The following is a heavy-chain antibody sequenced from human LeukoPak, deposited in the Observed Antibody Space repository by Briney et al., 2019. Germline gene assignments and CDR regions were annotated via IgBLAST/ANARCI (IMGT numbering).Heavy chain of an antibody. CDR1: GGSISSGDYY. D-gene: IGHD3-3*01. J-gene: IGHJ4*02. CDR2: IYYSGST. Sequence: PSETLSLTCTVSGGSISSGDYYWSWIRQPPGKGLEWIGYIYYSGSTYYNPSLKSRVTISVDTSKNQFSLKLSSVTAADTAVYYCARGNFWSGYPYFEYWGQGTLVTVSS. V-gene: IGHV4-30-4*01. CDR3: ARGNFWSGYPYFEY.